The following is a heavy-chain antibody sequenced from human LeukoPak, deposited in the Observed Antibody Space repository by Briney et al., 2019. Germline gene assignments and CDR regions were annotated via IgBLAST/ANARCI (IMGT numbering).Heavy chain of an antibody. Sequence: PGGSLRLSCAASGFTFSSYGMHWVRQAPGKGLEWVAVISYDGSNKYYADSVKGRFTISRENAKNSLYLQMNSLRAGDTAVYYCARAAGDMRCSSTSCYIGAAFDIWGQGTMVTVSS. CDR3: ARAAGDMRCSSTSCYIGAAFDI. CDR2: ISYDGSNK. V-gene: IGHV3-30*03. CDR1: GFTFSSYG. D-gene: IGHD2-2*02. J-gene: IGHJ3*02.